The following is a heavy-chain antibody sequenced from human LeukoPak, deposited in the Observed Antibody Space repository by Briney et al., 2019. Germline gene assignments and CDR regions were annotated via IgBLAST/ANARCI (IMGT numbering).Heavy chain of an antibody. V-gene: IGHV1-69*01. D-gene: IGHD6-19*01. CDR1: GGTFSSYA. CDR3: ARVDRQWLVGNLDY. CDR2: IIPIFGTA. Sequence: SVEVSCKASGGTFSSYAISWVRQAPGQGLQWMGGIIPIFGTANYAQKFQGRVTITADESTSTAYMELSSLRCEDTAVYYCARVDRQWLVGNLDYWGQGTLVTVSS. J-gene: IGHJ4*02.